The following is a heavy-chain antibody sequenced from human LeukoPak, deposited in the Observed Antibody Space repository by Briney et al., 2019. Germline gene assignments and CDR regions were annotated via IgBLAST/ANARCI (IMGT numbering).Heavy chain of an antibody. V-gene: IGHV3-23*01. CDR3: AKRYAGAFDI. CDR1: GFTFSSYG. Sequence: GGSLRLSCAASGFTFSSYGMSWVRQAPGKGLEWVSGISDSGISTHYADSVKGRFTISRDNSKNTLYLQMSSLRAEDTAVYYCAKRYAGAFDIWGQGTRVTVSS. CDR2: ISDSGIST. D-gene: IGHD2-2*01. J-gene: IGHJ3*02.